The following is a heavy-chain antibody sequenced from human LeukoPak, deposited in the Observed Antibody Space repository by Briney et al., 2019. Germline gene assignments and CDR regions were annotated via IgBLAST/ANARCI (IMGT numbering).Heavy chain of an antibody. CDR1: GYTFTTYG. J-gene: IGHJ4*02. D-gene: IGHD3-10*01. CDR2: ISAYNGNT. V-gene: IGHV1-18*01. CDR3: ARDYGSGDTRFDY. Sequence: ASVKVPCKASGYTFTTYGISWVRQAPGQGLEWMGWISAYNGNTNYPQKLQGRVTMTTDTSTSTAYMELRSLRSGDTAVYYCARDYGSGDTRFDYWGQGTLVTVSS.